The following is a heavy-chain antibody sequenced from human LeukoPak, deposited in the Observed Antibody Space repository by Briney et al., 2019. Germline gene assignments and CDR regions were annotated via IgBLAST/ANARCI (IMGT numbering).Heavy chain of an antibody. CDR3: ARGGSSYYDSSGYYYGWYFDL. J-gene: IGHJ2*01. Sequence: PSETLSLTCAVYGGSFSGYYWSWIRQPPGKGLEWIGEINHSGSTNYNPSLKSRVTISVDTSKNQFSLKLSSVTVADTAVYYCARGGSSYYDSSGYYYGWYFDLWGRGTLVTVSS. D-gene: IGHD3-22*01. CDR1: GGSFSGYY. V-gene: IGHV4-34*01. CDR2: INHSGST.